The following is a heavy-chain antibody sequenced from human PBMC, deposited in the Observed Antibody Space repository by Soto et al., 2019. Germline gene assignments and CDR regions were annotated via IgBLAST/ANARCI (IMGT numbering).Heavy chain of an antibody. CDR2: IYWDDDK. D-gene: IGHD5-12*01. V-gene: IGHV2-5*02. CDR1: GFSLSTSGVG. Sequence: QITLKESGPTLVKPTQTLTLTCTFSGFSLSTSGVGVGWIRQPPGKALEWLALIYWDDDKRYSPSLKSRLTITKDTSKNQVVLTMTNMDPVDTATYYCAHRRWDGYDSGVRFDYWGQGTLVTVSS. CDR3: AHRRWDGYDSGVRFDY. J-gene: IGHJ4*02.